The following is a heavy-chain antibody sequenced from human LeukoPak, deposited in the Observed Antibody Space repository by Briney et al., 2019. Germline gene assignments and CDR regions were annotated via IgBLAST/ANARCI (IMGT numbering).Heavy chain of an antibody. Sequence: PGGSLRLSCAASGFTFSSYWMHRVRQAPGKGLVWVSRINSDGGSTSYTDSVKGRFTISRDNAKNTLYLQMNSLRAEDTAVYYCARRSAAKDAFDIWGQGTKVTVSS. CDR2: INSDGGST. J-gene: IGHJ3*02. D-gene: IGHD6-25*01. CDR1: GFTFSSYW. V-gene: IGHV3-74*01. CDR3: ARRSAAKDAFDI.